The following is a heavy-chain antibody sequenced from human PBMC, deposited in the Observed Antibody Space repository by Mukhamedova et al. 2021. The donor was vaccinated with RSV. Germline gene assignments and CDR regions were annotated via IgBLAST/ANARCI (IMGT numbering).Heavy chain of an antibody. CDR2: IKSKTDGGTT. V-gene: IGHV3-15*01. CDR3: ITRGQP. Sequence: QSTWEGLEWVGRIKSKTDGGTTDYAAPVKGRFTISRDDSKNTLYLQMNSLKTEDTAVYYCITRGQPWGQGTLVTVSS. J-gene: IGHJ5*02.